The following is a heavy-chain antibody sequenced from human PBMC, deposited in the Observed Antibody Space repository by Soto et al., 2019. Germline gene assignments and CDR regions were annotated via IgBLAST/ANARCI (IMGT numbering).Heavy chain of an antibody. CDR3: ARDRSLGIAAAGLDY. Sequence: PGGSLRLSCAASGFTFSSYGMHWVRQAPGKGLEWVAVISYAGSNKYIADPFRGRFTISRDNSKNMVYLQMKSLRVDDTAVYYCARDRSLGIAAAGLDYWGPGTLVTVSS. CDR1: GFTFSSYG. J-gene: IGHJ4*02. D-gene: IGHD6-13*01. CDR2: ISYAGSNK. V-gene: IGHV3-33*08.